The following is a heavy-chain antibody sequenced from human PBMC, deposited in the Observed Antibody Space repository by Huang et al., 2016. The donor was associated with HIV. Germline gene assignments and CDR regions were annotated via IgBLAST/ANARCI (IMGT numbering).Heavy chain of an antibody. CDR3: ARLTGYSTFDI. CDR2: IYTRGTT. D-gene: IGHD3-9*01. CDR1: GGSISSGNYY. Sequence: QVQLQESGPGLVKPSQTLSLTCSVSGGSISSGNYYWSWIRQPAGKGLEWIGHIYTRGTTIYNPSLKSRVTISVATSKNQFSLKLSSVTAADTAVYYCARLTGYSTFDIWGHGTVVTVSS. J-gene: IGHJ3*02. V-gene: IGHV4-61*09.